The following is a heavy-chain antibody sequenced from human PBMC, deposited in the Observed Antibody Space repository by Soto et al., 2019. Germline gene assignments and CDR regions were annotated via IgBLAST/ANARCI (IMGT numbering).Heavy chain of an antibody. Sequence: QVQLVQSGAEVKKPGSSVKVSCKASGGTFSSYAISWVRQAPGQGLVWMGGIIPIFGTADYAQKFQGRVTITADESTSTDYMELSSLRSEDTAVDYCARPGGYCSGGSCYVYWGQGTLVTVSS. CDR3: ARPGGYCSGGSCYVY. D-gene: IGHD2-15*01. V-gene: IGHV1-69*01. CDR1: GGTFSSYA. J-gene: IGHJ4*02. CDR2: IIPIFGTA.